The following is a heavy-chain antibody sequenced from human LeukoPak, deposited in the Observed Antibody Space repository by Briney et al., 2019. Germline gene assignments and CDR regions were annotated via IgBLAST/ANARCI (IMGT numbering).Heavy chain of an antibody. Sequence: GGSLRLSCAASGFTFSSYWMHWVRQAPGKGLLWVSRINIDGSSTTYADSVKGRFTISRDNAKNTLYLQMNSLRAEDTAVYYCARAGLGYCSGGDCYGAFDIWGQGTMVTVSS. CDR1: GFTFSSYW. CDR2: INIDGSST. CDR3: ARAGLGYCSGGDCYGAFDI. D-gene: IGHD2-15*01. V-gene: IGHV3-74*01. J-gene: IGHJ3*02.